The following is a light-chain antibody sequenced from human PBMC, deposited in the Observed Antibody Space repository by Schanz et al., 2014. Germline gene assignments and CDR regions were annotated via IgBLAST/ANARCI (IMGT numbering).Light chain of an antibody. J-gene: IGLJ3*02. V-gene: IGLV2-14*01. Sequence: QSALTQPRSVSGSPGQSVTISCTGTSSDVGGYNYVSWYQQHPGKAPKLMIYEVTKRPSGVSNRFSASKSANTASLTISGLQAEDEADYYCSSYTSSMTRAFGGGTKLTVL. CDR1: SSDVGGYNY. CDR2: EVT. CDR3: SSYTSSMTRA.